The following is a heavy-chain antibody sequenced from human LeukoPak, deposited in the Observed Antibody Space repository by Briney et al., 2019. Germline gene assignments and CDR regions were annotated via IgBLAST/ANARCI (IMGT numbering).Heavy chain of an antibody. D-gene: IGHD3-22*01. J-gene: IGHJ4*02. CDR3: VKAGGFDSSGYYYYLDY. CDR2: ISHNRRNT. CDR1: GFAFSSFG. V-gene: IGHV3-30*18. Sequence: GGSLRLSCAASGFAFSSFGIHWVRQAPGKGLEWVASISHNRRNTYYVDSVEGRFTISRDNSRNTLYLQMNRLRAEDTAVYYCVKAGGFDSSGYYYYLDYWGQGTLVTVSS.